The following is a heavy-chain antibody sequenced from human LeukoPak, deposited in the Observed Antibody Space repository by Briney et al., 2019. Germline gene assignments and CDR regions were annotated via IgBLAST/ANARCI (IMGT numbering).Heavy chain of an antibody. V-gene: IGHV4-59*01. CDR1: GGSISSYY. J-gene: IGHJ1*01. CDR3: ARALSGWEYLQH. CDR2: IYYSGST. D-gene: IGHD6-19*01. Sequence: SETLSLTCTVSGGSISSYYWSWIRQPPGKGLEWSGYIYYSGSTNYNPSLKRRVTISVDTSKNQFSLKLSSVTAADTAVYYCARALSGWEYLQHWGQGTLVTVSS.